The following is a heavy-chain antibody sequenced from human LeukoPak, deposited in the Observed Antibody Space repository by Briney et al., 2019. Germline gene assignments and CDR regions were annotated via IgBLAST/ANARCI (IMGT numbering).Heavy chain of an antibody. Sequence: SSETLSLTCTVSGGSISSYYWSWIRQPPGKGLEWIGYIYYSGSTNYNPSLKSRVTISVDASKNQFSLKLSSVTAADTAVYYCARACSGGSCYDDAFDIWGQGTMVTVSS. J-gene: IGHJ3*02. D-gene: IGHD2-15*01. CDR2: IYYSGST. V-gene: IGHV4-59*01. CDR3: ARACSGGSCYDDAFDI. CDR1: GGSISSYY.